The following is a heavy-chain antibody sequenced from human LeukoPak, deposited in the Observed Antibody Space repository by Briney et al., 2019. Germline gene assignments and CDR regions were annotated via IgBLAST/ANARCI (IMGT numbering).Heavy chain of an antibody. CDR1: GDSLTSGDFY. Sequence: RSQTLSLTCSVSGDSLTSGDFYWSWIRQPPGKRLEWIGYLYYCGSTYYRPSLKSQVTISLDTSKNQFSLKLRSVTAADTAVYYCARTLYGSGSYYGFVWEYWGQGTLATVSS. CDR2: LYYCGST. J-gene: IGHJ4*02. CDR3: ARTLYGSGSYYGFVWEY. V-gene: IGHV4-30-4*01. D-gene: IGHD3-10*01.